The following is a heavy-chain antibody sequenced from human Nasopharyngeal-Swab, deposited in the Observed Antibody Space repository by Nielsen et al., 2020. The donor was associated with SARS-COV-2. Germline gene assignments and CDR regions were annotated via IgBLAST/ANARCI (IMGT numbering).Heavy chain of an antibody. CDR3: AKDFRHNYDYWSGYFTN. V-gene: IGHV3-23*01. D-gene: IGHD3-3*01. CDR2: ISGSGHRT. J-gene: IGHJ4*02. Sequence: GESLKISCVASGFTFSSCAMTWVRQAPGKGLQWLSTISGSGHRTSYADSVKGRFTISRDNSQNTLYLQMNSLRAEDTAVYYCAKDFRHNYDYWSGYFTNWGQGTLVTVSS. CDR1: GFTFSSCA.